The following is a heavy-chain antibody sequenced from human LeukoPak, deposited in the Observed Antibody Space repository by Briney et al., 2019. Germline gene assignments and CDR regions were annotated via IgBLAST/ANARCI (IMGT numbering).Heavy chain of an antibody. Sequence: VKVSCKASGFTFTSSAMQWVRQARGQRLEWIGWIVVGSGNTNYAQKFQERVTITRDMSTSTAYMELSSLRSEDTAVDYCAADGMNYGDFDYWGQGTLVTVSS. CDR3: AADGMNYGDFDY. CDR2: IVVGSGNT. V-gene: IGHV1-58*02. D-gene: IGHD4-17*01. J-gene: IGHJ4*02. CDR1: GFTFTSSA.